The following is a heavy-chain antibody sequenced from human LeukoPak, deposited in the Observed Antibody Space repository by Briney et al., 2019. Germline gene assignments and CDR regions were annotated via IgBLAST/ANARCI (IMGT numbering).Heavy chain of an antibody. J-gene: IGHJ4*02. CDR2: IYYSGST. CDR3: ARDWRSSWYRGFDY. Sequence: ASETLSLTCTVSGGSISSGSYYGGWIRQPPGKGLEWIGSIYYSGSTYYNPSLKSRVTISVDTSKNQFSLKLSSVTAADTAVYYCARDWRSSWYRGFDYWGQGTLVTVSS. CDR1: GGSISSGSYY. V-gene: IGHV4-39*07. D-gene: IGHD6-13*01.